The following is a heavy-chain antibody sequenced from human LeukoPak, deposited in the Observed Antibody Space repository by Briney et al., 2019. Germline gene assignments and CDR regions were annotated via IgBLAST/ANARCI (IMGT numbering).Heavy chain of an antibody. J-gene: IGHJ6*02. CDR1: GSSIGTYS. Sequence: SETLSLTCTVSGSSIGTYSWSWIRQPPGKGLEWIGYIYTTGSTHYNPSLKSRVTLSLDTSKNQFSLKLSSVTAADTAVYYCARDRLYPDYYYGMDVWGQGTTVTVSS. V-gene: IGHV4-59*01. CDR3: ARDRLYPDYYYGMDV. D-gene: IGHD3-16*01. CDR2: IYTTGST.